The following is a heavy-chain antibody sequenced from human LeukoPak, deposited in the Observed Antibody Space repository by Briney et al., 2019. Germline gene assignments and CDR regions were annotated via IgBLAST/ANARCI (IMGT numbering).Heavy chain of an antibody. CDR3: ARADILTGYYPVDP. Sequence: ASVKVSCKASGYTFTSYGISWVRQAPGQGLEWMGWISAYNGNTNYAQKLQGRDTMTTDTSTSTAYMELRSLRSDDTAVYYCARADILTGYYPVDPWGQGTLVTVSS. V-gene: IGHV1-18*01. D-gene: IGHD3-9*01. J-gene: IGHJ5*02. CDR1: GYTFTSYG. CDR2: ISAYNGNT.